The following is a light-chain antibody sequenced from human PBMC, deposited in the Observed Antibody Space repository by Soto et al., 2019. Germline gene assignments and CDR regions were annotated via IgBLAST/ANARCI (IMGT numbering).Light chain of an antibody. Sequence: DIPMTQSPSSLSASVGDRVTITCRASQGISNYLAWYQQKPGKVPKLLIYAASTLQSGVPSRFSGSGSGTDFTLTIYSLQPEDVATYYCQKYNSAPPWTFGQGTKVEIK. CDR1: QGISNY. V-gene: IGKV1-27*01. J-gene: IGKJ1*01. CDR3: QKYNSAPPWT. CDR2: AAS.